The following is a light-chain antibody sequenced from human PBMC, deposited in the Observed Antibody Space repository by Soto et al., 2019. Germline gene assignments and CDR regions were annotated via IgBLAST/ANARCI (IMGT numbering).Light chain of an antibody. J-gene: IGLJ1*01. CDR1: IIDIGGHDF. CDR3: CSYAGSYTLYV. CDR2: DVN. V-gene: IGLV2-11*01. Sequence: QSALTQPRSVSGSPGQSVTISCTGTIIDIGGHDFVSWYQHHPGRAPKVIIYDVNKRPSGVPDRFSGSKSGNTASLTISGLQAEDEADYYCCSYAGSYTLYVFGTGTKV.